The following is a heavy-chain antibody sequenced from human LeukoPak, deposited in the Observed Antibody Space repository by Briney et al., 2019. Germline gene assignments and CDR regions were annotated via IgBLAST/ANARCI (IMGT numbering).Heavy chain of an antibody. V-gene: IGHV3-30-3*01. CDR2: VSFDGTSK. CDR1: GFSFDDYA. J-gene: IGHJ3*01. D-gene: IGHD5-12*01. Sequence: GRSLRLSCAASGFSFDDYAMHWVRQTPGKGLEWVAVVSFDGTSKYYADSVKGRLTISRDNSKNTLYLQMNNVRTEDTAVYSCARGGAWLRLDAFDLWGQGTVVTVSS. CDR3: ARGGAWLRLDAFDL.